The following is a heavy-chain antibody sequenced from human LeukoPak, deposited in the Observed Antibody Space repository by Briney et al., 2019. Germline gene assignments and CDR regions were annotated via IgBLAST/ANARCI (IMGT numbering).Heavy chain of an antibody. J-gene: IGHJ4*02. CDR1: GGTFSTSA. V-gene: IGHV1-69*05. D-gene: IGHD3-10*01. CDR2: IIPIFGKA. Sequence: SVKVSCKASGGTFSTSAISWVRQAPGQGPEWMGGIIPIFGKASYAQKFQGTVTITTDTSTNTAYMELSRLRSEDTAVYYCAKSTSGNFFFDYWGQGTLVTVSS. CDR3: AKSTSGNFFFDY.